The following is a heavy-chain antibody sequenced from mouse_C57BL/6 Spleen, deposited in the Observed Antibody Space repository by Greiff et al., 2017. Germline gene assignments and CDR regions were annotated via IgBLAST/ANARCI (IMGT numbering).Heavy chain of an antibody. V-gene: IGHV1-7*01. CDR2: INPRSGYT. J-gene: IGHJ2*01. Sequence: QVQLQQSGAELAKPGASVKLSCKASGYTFTSYWMHWVKQRPGQGLEGIGYINPRSGYTKYNQKFKDKATLTADNSASTTFMHLSSLTYEDSAVYYGARYSGGYWGQGTTLTVSS. CDR3: ARYSGGY. CDR1: GYTFTSYW.